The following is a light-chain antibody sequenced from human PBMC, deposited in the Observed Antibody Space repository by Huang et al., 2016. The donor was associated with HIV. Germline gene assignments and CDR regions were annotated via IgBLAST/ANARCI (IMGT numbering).Light chain of an antibody. CDR2: GAS. Sequence: EIVMTQSPTTLSVSPGERATLSCRASQSLRTNLAWYQQKPGQAPRLLIYGASTRATGIPARFSGSGSGTEFTLTISSLQSEDFAVYYCQQYNNWPPDTFGQGTKLEIK. J-gene: IGKJ2*01. CDR3: QQYNNWPPDT. CDR1: QSLRTN. V-gene: IGKV3-15*01.